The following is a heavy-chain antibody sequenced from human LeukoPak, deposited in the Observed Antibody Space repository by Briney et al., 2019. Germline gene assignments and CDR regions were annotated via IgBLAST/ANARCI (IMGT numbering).Heavy chain of an antibody. CDR2: IKSITDGGTT. CDR3: TTSRPVLN. CDR1: GFTVSSNY. J-gene: IGHJ4*02. V-gene: IGHV3-15*01. Sequence: GGSLRLSCAASGFTVSSNYMSWVRQAPGKGLEWVGRIKSITDGGTTDYAAPVKGRFTISRDDSKNTLYLQMDSLETEDTAVYYCTTSRPVLNWGQGTLVTVSS.